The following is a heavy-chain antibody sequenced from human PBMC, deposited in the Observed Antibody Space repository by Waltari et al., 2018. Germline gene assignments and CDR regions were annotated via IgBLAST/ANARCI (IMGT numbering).Heavy chain of an antibody. CDR3: ARPYASGWYINFDY. J-gene: IGHJ4*02. CDR2: IKQDGSEN. D-gene: IGHD6-19*01. CDR1: GFPFSSYC. V-gene: IGHV3-7*01. Sequence: EVQLVESGGGLVQPGGSLRLSCAATGFPFSSYCLSWVRQAPGKGLDWVANIKQDGSENYYVDSVKGRFTFSRDNAKNSLYLQMNSLRAEDTAVYYCARPYASGWYINFDYWGQGTLVTVSS.